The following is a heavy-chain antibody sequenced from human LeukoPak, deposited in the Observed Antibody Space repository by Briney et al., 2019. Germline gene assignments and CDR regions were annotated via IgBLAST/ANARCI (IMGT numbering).Heavy chain of an antibody. J-gene: IGHJ1*01. V-gene: IGHV1-2*02. Sequence: ASVKVSCKASGYTFTGYYMHWVRQAPGQGLEWMGWINPNSGGTNYAQKFQGRVTMTRDTSISTAYMELSRLRSDDPAVYYCARSLAAGLPEYFQHWGQGTLVTVSS. CDR1: GYTFTGYY. CDR2: INPNSGGT. CDR3: ARSLAAGLPEYFQH. D-gene: IGHD6-13*01.